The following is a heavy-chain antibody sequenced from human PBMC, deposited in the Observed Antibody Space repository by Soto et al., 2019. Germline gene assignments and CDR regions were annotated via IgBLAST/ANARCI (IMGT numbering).Heavy chain of an antibody. D-gene: IGHD3-22*01. V-gene: IGHV1-69*02. J-gene: IGHJ5*02. CDR3: VSGGWNNYYDSSGYYYWWFDP. CDR1: GGTFSSYT. CDR2: IIPILGIA. Sequence: SVKVSCKASGGTFSSYTISWVRQAPGQGLEWMGRIIPILGIANYAQKFQGRVTITADKSTSTAYMELSSLRSEDTAVYYCVSGGWNNYYDSSGYYYWWFDPWGQGTLVTVSS.